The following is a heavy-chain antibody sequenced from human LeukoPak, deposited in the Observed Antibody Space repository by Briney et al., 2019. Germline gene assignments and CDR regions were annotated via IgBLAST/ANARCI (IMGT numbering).Heavy chain of an antibody. Sequence: SETLSLTCTVSGGSISSYYWSWIRQPPGKGLEWIGYIYYSGSTNYNPSLKSRVTISVETSKNQFSLKLSSVTAADTAVYYCARGWGRGSSTSLDAFDIWGQGTMVTVSS. CDR2: IYYSGST. V-gene: IGHV4-59*01. D-gene: IGHD2-2*01. CDR3: ARGWGRGSSTSLDAFDI. J-gene: IGHJ3*02. CDR1: GGSISSYY.